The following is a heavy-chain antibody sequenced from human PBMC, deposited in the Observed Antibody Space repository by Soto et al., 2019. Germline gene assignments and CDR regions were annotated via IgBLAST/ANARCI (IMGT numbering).Heavy chain of an antibody. V-gene: IGHV4-39*01. Sequence: SETLSLTCTVSGGSISSSNYYWGWIRQPPGKGLEWIGSIYYSGSTYYNPSLKSRVTISVDTSKNQFSLKLSSVTAADTAVYYCARHLPAMIIVVAFDIWGQGTMVTVSS. CDR1: GGSISSSNYY. CDR2: IYYSGST. D-gene: IGHD3-22*01. J-gene: IGHJ3*02. CDR3: ARHLPAMIIVVAFDI.